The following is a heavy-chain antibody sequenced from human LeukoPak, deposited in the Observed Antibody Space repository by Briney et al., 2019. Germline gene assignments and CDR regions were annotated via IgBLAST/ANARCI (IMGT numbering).Heavy chain of an antibody. CDR1: GFTFSSYA. D-gene: IGHD7-27*01. V-gene: IGHV3-23*01. J-gene: IGHJ2*01. CDR2: ISGSGGST. CDR3: ARVRRPWGPVLGIRNWYFDL. Sequence: SGGSLRLSCAASGFTFSSYAMSWVRQAPGKGLEWVSAISGSGGSTYYADSVKGRFTISRDNSKNTLYLQMNSLRAEDTAVYYCARVRRPWGPVLGIRNWYFDLWGRGTLVTVSS.